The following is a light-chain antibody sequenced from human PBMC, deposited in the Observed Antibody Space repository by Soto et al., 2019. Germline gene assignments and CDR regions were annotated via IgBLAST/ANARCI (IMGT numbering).Light chain of an antibody. J-gene: IGKJ5*01. CDR2: GAS. V-gene: IGKV3-15*01. CDR1: QSVSSN. CDR3: QQYNNWPPIT. Sequence: EIVMTQSPATLSVSPGERATLSCRASQSVSSNLAWYQQKPGQAPRLLIYGASTRATGIPARFSGSGSGTEFPRTISSRQSEDFAFYYFQQYNNWPPITGGQGTRLEIK.